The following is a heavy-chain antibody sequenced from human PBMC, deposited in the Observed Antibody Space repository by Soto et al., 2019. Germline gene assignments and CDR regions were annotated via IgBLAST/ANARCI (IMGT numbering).Heavy chain of an antibody. J-gene: IGHJ6*02. V-gene: IGHV3-33*01. D-gene: IGHD3-10*01. CDR3: AREYSMVRGVIGQSHFYYYAMDV. CDR2: IWYDESTK. CDR1: RFTFSNYG. Sequence: QVQLVESGGGVVQPGRSLRLSCAASRFTFSNYGMHWVRQAPGKGLEWVAVIWYDESTKYYADSVKGRFTISRDNSKNTLYLQMNSLRAEDTAVYYCAREYSMVRGVIGQSHFYYYAMDVWGQGTTVTVSS.